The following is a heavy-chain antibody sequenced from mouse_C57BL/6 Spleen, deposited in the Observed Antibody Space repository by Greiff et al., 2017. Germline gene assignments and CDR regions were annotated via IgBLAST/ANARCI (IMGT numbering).Heavy chain of an antibody. CDR2: IWGDDNK. D-gene: IGHD4-1*01. Sequence: QVTLKVSGPGILQPSQPLSLTCSFSGFSLSTFGMGVGWIRQPSGKGMEWLAHIWGDDNKYYNPALKSRLTIPKDTSKNQVFLKIANVDTADTAKDYCARRETGGGGDYWGQGTTLTVSS. CDR1: GFSLSTFGMG. V-gene: IGHV8-8*01. J-gene: IGHJ2*01. CDR3: ARRETGGGGDY.